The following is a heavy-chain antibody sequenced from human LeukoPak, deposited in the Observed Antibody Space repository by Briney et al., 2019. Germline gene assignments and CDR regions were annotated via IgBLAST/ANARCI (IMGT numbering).Heavy chain of an antibody. J-gene: IGHJ4*02. D-gene: IGHD4-17*01. CDR2: IKSKTDGGTT. CDR3: TTTVTHDYGDYEDY. CDR1: GFTFSNAW. Sequence: PGGSLRLSCAASGFTFSNAWMSWVRQAPGKGLEWVGRIKSKTDGGTTDYAAPVKGRFTISRDDSKNTLYLQMNSLKTEDTAVYYCTTTVTHDYGDYEDYWGQGTLVTVSS. V-gene: IGHV3-15*01.